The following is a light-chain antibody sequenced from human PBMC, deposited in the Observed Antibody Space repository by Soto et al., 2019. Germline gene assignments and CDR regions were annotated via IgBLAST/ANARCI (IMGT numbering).Light chain of an antibody. CDR3: TSYAGSTHVQ. CDR1: SSDVGGYNY. J-gene: IGLJ2*01. V-gene: IGLV2-8*01. CDR2: EVS. Sequence: QSVLTQPPSASGSPGQSVTISCTGTSSDVGGYNYVSWYQQHPGKAPKLMIYEVSKRPSGVPDRFSGSKSGNTASLTVSGLQAEDEADYYCTSYAGSTHVQLGGGTKLTVL.